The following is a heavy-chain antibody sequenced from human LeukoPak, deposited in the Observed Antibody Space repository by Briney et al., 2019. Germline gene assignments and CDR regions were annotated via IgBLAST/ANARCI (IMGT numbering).Heavy chain of an antibody. CDR2: IYYSGST. V-gene: IGHV4-39*07. CDR3: ARDLAYYDSSGHIDY. J-gene: IGHJ4*02. CDR1: GGSISSSSYY. Sequence: SETLSLTSTVSGGSISSSSYYWGWIRQPPGKGLEWIGSIYYSGSTYYNPSLKSRVTISVDTSKNQFSLKLSSVTAADTAVYYCARDLAYYDSSGHIDYWGQGTLVTVSS. D-gene: IGHD3-22*01.